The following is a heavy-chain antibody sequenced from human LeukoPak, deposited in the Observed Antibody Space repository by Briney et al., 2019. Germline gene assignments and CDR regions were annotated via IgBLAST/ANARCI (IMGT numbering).Heavy chain of an antibody. D-gene: IGHD4-17*01. V-gene: IGHV4-61*08. CDR1: GASITSSGYY. Sequence: PSETLSLTCTVSGASITSSGYYWGWIRQPPGKGLEWVGSIHHSGSSNYNSSLKSRVTVSLDTSKNQFSLRLSSVTVADTAVYYCTRENGDYAYDHWGQGTLVTVSS. J-gene: IGHJ4*02. CDR2: IHHSGSS. CDR3: TRENGDYAYDH.